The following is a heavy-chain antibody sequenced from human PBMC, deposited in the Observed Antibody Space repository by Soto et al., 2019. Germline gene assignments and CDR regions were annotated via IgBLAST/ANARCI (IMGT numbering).Heavy chain of an antibody. V-gene: IGHV1-8*01. D-gene: IGHD1-26*01. Sequence: ASVKVSCKASGYSFTSLDINWVRQTTGQGLEWMGWMQPSSGRTGYAQKFQGRVTMTRDTSINTAYMELSSLTSDDTAFYYCARGVTAGVDYWRQGTLVTVSS. CDR3: ARGVTAGVDY. CDR2: MQPSSGRT. J-gene: IGHJ4*02. CDR1: GYSFTSLD.